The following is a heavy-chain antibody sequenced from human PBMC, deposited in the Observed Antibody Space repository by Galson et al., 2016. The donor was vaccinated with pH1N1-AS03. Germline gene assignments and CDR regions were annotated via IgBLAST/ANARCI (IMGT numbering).Heavy chain of an antibody. V-gene: IGHV4-59*01. CDR2: MYYSGIT. CDR1: GGSITSYY. J-gene: IGHJ4*02. D-gene: IGHD2-15*01. Sequence: SETLSLTCIVSGGSITSYYWSWIRQPPGKGLEWIGYMYYSGITNYNPSLKSRVSISVDTSKNQFSLNLSSVTAADTAVYYCATLSRYSCSGGTCYSEGFDYWGQGTLVTVSS. CDR3: ATLSRYSCSGGTCYSEGFDY.